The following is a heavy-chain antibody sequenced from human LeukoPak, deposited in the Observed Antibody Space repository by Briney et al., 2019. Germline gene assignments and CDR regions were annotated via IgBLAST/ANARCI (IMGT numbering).Heavy chain of an antibody. CDR2: INPSGGST. CDR3: ARANRITMIVAGGY. J-gene: IGHJ4*02. Sequence: ASVKVSCKASGYTFTSYYMHWVRQAPGQGLEWMGIINPSGGSTNYAQKFQGRVTMTRDTSISTAYMELSRLRSDDTAVYYCARANRITMIVAGGYWGQGTLVTVSS. CDR1: GYTFTSYY. V-gene: IGHV1-46*01. D-gene: IGHD3-22*01.